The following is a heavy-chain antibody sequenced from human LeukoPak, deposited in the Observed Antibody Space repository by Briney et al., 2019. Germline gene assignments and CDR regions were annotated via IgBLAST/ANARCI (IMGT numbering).Heavy chain of an antibody. D-gene: IGHD3-9*01. Sequence: ASVKGSCKASGGTFSSYAISWVRQAPGQGLEWRGGIIPIFGTPNYAQKFQGRVTITADESTSTAYMELSNLRSEDTAVYYCARGAPNNNFDWLLGIHAPLDYFDYWGQGTMVTVSS. CDR3: ARGAPNNNFDWLLGIHAPLDYFDY. CDR1: GGTFSSYA. J-gene: IGHJ4*02. V-gene: IGHV1-69*13. CDR2: IIPIFGTP.